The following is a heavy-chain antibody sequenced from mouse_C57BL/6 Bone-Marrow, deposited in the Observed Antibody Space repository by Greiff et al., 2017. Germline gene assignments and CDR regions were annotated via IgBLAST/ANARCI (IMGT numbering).Heavy chain of an antibody. J-gene: IGHJ2*01. CDR1: GFTFTDYY. V-gene: IGHV7-3*01. D-gene: IGHD2-1*01. CDR3: ARYKVYYGNWVFDY. Sequence: EVQLVESGGGLVQPGGSLSLSCAASGFTFTDYYMSWVRQPPGKALEWLGFIRNKANGYTTEYSASVKGRFTISRDNSQSILYLQMNALRAEDSATYYCARYKVYYGNWVFDYWGQGTTLTVSS. CDR2: IRNKANGYTT.